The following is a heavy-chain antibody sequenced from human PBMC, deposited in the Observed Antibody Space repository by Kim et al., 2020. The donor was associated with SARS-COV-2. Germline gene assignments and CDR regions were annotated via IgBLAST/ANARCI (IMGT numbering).Heavy chain of an antibody. J-gene: IGHJ4*02. Sequence: AKKFQGRVTSNADESTSTAYMELSSLRAEETAVYYCARVIVVVTAAYFDYWGQGTLVSVSS. D-gene: IGHD2-21*02. CDR3: ARVIVVVTAAYFDY. V-gene: IGHV1-69*01.